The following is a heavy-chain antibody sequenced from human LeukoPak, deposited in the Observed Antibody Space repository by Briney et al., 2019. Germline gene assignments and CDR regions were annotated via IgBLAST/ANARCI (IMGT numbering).Heavy chain of an antibody. CDR2: IYPGDSDT. J-gene: IGHJ4*02. CDR1: GYLFTNYW. Sequence: GESLKISCKGSGYLFTNYWIGWVRQMPGKGLEWMGIIYPGDSDTRYSPSFQGQVTISADKSISTAYLQWNSLKASDTAMYYCARQSGSGSYRSSYVYWGQGTLVTVSS. CDR3: ARQSGSGSYRSSYVY. V-gene: IGHV5-51*01. D-gene: IGHD3-10*01.